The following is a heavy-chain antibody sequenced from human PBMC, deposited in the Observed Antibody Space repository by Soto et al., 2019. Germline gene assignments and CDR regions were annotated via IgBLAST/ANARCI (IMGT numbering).Heavy chain of an antibody. V-gene: IGHV4-34*01. CDR2: INHSGST. D-gene: IGHD2-15*01. CDR3: ARGYCSGGSCYSWTHAFDI. CDR1: GGSFSGYY. J-gene: IGHJ3*02. Sequence: ETLSLTCAVYGGSFSGYYWTWIRQPPGKGLEWIGEINHSGSTNCNPSLKSRVTISVDTSKNQFSLKLSSVTAADTAVYYCARGYCSGGSCYSWTHAFDIWGQGTMVTVSS.